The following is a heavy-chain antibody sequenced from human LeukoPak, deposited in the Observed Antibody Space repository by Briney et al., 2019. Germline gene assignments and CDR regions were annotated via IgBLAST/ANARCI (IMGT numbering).Heavy chain of an antibody. D-gene: IGHD5-18*01. CDR3: AKAYSPDGHTSGVDY. Sequence: PGGSLRLSCAASGFTFDDYAMHWVRQAPGKGLEWVSSINWNSGSRGYADSVKGRFTISGDNAKNSLYLQMNSLRAEDTALYYCAKAYSPDGHTSGVDYWGQGTLVTVSS. V-gene: IGHV3-9*01. J-gene: IGHJ4*02. CDR2: INWNSGSR. CDR1: GFTFDDYA.